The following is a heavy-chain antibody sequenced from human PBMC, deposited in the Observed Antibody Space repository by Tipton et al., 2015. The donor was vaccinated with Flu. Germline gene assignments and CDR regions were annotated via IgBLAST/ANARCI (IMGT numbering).Heavy chain of an antibody. CDR1: GASVNIENSY. V-gene: IGHV4-39*07. D-gene: IGHD1-1*01. CDR3: ARGNWNSNYDNWFDP. Sequence: TLSLTCTVSGASVNIENSYWVWIRKSLERGLEWIGTIYNTGLTNYNPSLKSRVTVSLDMPKNQFSLNVSLVTAADTATYFCARGNWNSNYDNWFDPWGQGTPVTVSS. J-gene: IGHJ5*02. CDR2: IYNTGLT.